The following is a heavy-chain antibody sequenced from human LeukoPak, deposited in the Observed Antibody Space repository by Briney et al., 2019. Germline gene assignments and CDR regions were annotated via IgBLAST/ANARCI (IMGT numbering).Heavy chain of an antibody. CDR2: IKQDGSEK. CDR1: GFTFSSYW. D-gene: IGHD3-10*01. J-gene: IGHJ4*02. Sequence: PGGSLRLSCAASGFTFSSYWMSWVRQAPGKGLEWVANIKQDGSEKYYVDSVKGRFTISRDNSKNTLYPQMNSLRAEDTAVYYCAKDPKRISSGYWGQGTLVTVSS. CDR3: AKDPKRISSGY. V-gene: IGHV3-7*03.